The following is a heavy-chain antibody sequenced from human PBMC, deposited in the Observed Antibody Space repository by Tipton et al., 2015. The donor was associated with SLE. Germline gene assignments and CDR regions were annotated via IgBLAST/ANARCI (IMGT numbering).Heavy chain of an antibody. CDR3: ARRMYQLPNYYYYYGMDV. V-gene: IGHV4-61*01. J-gene: IGHJ6*02. Sequence: TLSLTCTVSGASISSGIYYWSWIRQPPGKGLEWIAHVHYSGSTDYNPSLKSRVTISVDTSKNQFSLRLTSVTAADTSVYYCARRMYQLPNYYYYYGMDVWGQGTTVTVSS. CDR1: GASISSGIYY. CDR2: VHYSGST. D-gene: IGHD2-8*01.